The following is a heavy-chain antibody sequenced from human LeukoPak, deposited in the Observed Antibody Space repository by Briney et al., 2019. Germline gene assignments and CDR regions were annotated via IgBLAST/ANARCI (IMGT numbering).Heavy chain of an antibody. V-gene: IGHV4-59*05. CDR2: IYYSGST. CDR1: GGSITSYY. Sequence: PSETLSLTCTVSGGSITSYYWSWIRQPPGKGLEWIGSIYYSGSTYYNPSLKSRVTISGETSKNQFSLKLTSVTAADTAVYYCATTSHYYDTSGPFQYWGQGTLVTVSS. J-gene: IGHJ4*02. CDR3: ATTSHYYDTSGPFQY. D-gene: IGHD3-22*01.